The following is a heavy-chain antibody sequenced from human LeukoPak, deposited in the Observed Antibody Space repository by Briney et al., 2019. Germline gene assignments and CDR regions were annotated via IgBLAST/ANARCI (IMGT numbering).Heavy chain of an antibody. V-gene: IGHV3-23*01. CDR3: ATTYVTGRYDYFDY. CDR2: ISGSDGSGGTT. D-gene: IGHD6-19*01. Sequence: PGGSLRLSCAASGFTFSRYGMSWVRQAPGKGLEWVSVISGSDGSGGTTYYADSVTGRFTISRDNAKNTLYLQMNSLRAEDTAVYYCATTYVTGRYDYFDYWGQGTLVTVSS. CDR1: GFTFSRYG. J-gene: IGHJ4*02.